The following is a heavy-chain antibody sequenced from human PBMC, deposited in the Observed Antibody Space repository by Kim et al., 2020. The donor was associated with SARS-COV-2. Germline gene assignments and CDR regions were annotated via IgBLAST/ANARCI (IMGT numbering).Heavy chain of an antibody. D-gene: IGHD1-1*01. Sequence: TSWDGSNSYDADSVKGRFTISRDNAKNTLFLQMNSLRAEETAVYYCTTFDYWGQGTLVTVSS. CDR2: TSWDGSNS. V-gene: IGHV3-30*03. J-gene: IGHJ4*02. CDR3: TTFDY.